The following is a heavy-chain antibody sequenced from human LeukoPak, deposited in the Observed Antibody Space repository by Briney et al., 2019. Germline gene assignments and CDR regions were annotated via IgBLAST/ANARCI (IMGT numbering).Heavy chain of an antibody. J-gene: IGHJ6*03. D-gene: IGHD3-3*01. CDR3: AKVGYDFWSGYRKPAYYYYYYMDV. V-gene: IGHV3-23*01. Sequence: GGSLRLSCAASGFTFSSYAMSWVRQAPGKGLEWVSAISGSGGSTYYADPVKGRFTISRDNSKNTLYLQMNSLRAEDTAVYYCAKVGYDFWSGYRKPAYYYYYYMDVWGKGTTVTVSS. CDR2: ISGSGGST. CDR1: GFTFSSYA.